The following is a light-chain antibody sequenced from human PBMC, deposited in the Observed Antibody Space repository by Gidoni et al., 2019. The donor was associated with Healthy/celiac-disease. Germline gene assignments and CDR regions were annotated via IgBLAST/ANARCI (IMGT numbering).Light chain of an antibody. J-gene: IGKJ4*01. V-gene: IGKV3-15*01. Sequence: EIVMTQSPATLSVSPGERATLSCRASQSVSSNLAWYQQKPGQAPRLLIYGASTRATGIPARFSGSGSWTEFTLTISSLQSEDFAVYYCQQYSNWPPLTFGGGTKVKIK. CDR1: QSVSSN. CDR3: QQYSNWPPLT. CDR2: GAS.